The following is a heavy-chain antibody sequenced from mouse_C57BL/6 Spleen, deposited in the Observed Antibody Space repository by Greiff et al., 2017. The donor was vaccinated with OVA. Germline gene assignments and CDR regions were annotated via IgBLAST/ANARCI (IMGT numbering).Heavy chain of an antibody. CDR3: ARGYICDY. CDR2: IDPSDSYT. CDR1: GYTFTSYW. Sequence: QVQLQQPGAELVMPGASVKLSCKASGYTFTSYWMHWVKQRPGQGLEWIGEIDPSDSYTNYNQKFKGKSTLTVDKSSSTAYMQLSSRTSEDSAVYYCARGYICDYGGQGTTLTVSS. V-gene: IGHV1-69*01. J-gene: IGHJ2*01. D-gene: IGHD1-2*01.